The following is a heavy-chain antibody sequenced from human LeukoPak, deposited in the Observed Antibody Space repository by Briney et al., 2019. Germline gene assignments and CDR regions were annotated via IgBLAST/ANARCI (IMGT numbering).Heavy chain of an antibody. CDR3: ARERGGSKLSGLYGRDYYYMDV. D-gene: IGHD3-16*01. CDR1: GGSFSDYY. CDR2: INHRGST. J-gene: IGHJ6*03. Sequence: SETLSLTCAVYGGSFSDYYWSWIRQPPGKGLQWIGEINHRGSTNYNPSLKSRATISVDTSKNQFSLKLSSVTAADTAVYYCARERGGSKLSGLYGRDYYYMDVWGKGTTVTVSS. V-gene: IGHV4-34*01.